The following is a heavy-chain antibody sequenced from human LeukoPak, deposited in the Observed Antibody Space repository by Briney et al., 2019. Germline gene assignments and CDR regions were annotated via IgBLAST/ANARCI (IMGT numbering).Heavy chain of an antibody. CDR2: IKSKTDGETT. J-gene: IGHJ4*02. CDR1: GFTFSDAW. Sequence: TGGSLRLSCAASGFTFSDAWMHWVRQAPGKGPEWVGRIKSKTDGETTDYAAPVKGRFTISRDDSKSTLYLQMNSLQTEDTAVYYCTTDDRHSDDYWGQGTLVTVSS. D-gene: IGHD3-22*01. CDR3: TTDDRHSDDY. V-gene: IGHV3-15*07.